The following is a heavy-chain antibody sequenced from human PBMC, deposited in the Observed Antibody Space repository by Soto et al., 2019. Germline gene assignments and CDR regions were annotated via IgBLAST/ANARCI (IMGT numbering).Heavy chain of an antibody. J-gene: IGHJ4*02. D-gene: IGHD3-22*01. Sequence: GESLKISCKGSGYSFIRYWIGWARQMPGKGLEWMGIIYPSDSDTTYSPSFQGQVTISVDKSATTAYLQWSGLKASDTAMYYCARWQDYSDSSGYYADHWGQGTLVTVSS. V-gene: IGHV5-51*01. CDR3: ARWQDYSDSSGYYADH. CDR2: IYPSDSDT. CDR1: GYSFIRYW.